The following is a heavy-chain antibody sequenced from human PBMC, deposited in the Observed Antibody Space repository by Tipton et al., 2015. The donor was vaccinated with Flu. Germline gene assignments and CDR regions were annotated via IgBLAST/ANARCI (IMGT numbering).Heavy chain of an antibody. Sequence: QLVQSGAEVKKPGASVKVSRKASGYTFTGYYMHWVRQAPGQGLEWMGWINPNSGGTNYAQKFQGRVTMTRDTSISTAYMELSRLRSDDTAVYYCARDLGVVVVPAAMRGRHYYYYGMDVWGQGTTVTVSS. CDR2: INPNSGGT. V-gene: IGHV1-2*02. J-gene: IGHJ6*02. CDR1: GYTFTGYY. D-gene: IGHD2-2*01. CDR3: ARDLGVVVVPAAMRGRHYYYYGMDV.